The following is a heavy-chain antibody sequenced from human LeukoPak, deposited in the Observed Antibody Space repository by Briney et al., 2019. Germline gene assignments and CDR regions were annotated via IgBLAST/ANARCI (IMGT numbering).Heavy chain of an antibody. CDR2: IYPGDSDT. V-gene: IGHV5-51*01. CDR3: ARHLGGGSDNSRRQLDY. J-gene: IGHJ4*02. Sequence: GESLKISCKGSGYSFTKYWIGWVRQMPGKGLEWMGIIYPGDSDTRYSPSFQGQVTISADKSISTAYLQWSSLKASDTAMYYCARHLGGGSDNSRRQLDYWGQGTLVTVSS. D-gene: IGHD2-21*02. CDR1: GYSFTKYW.